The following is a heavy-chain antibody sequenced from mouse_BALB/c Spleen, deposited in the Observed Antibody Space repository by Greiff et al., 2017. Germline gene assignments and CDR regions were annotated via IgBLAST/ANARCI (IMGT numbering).Heavy chain of an antibody. CDR2: ILPGSGST. CDR3: ARSGGNYAWFAY. J-gene: IGHJ3*01. V-gene: IGHV1-9*01. Sequence: VQLQESGAELMKPGASVKISCKATGYTFSSYWIEWVKQRPGHGLEWIGEILPGSGSTNYNEKFKGKATFTADTSSNTAYMQLSSLTSEDSAVYYCARSGGNYAWFAYWGQGTLVTVSA. D-gene: IGHD2-1*01. CDR1: GYTFSSYW.